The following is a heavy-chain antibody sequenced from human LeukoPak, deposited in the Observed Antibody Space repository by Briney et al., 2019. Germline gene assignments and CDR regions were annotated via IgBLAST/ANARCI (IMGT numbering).Heavy chain of an antibody. CDR3: ARDGTYSSGWYEFDY. D-gene: IGHD6-19*01. Sequence: GASVKVSCRASRYTFTSYYMHWVRQAPGQGLEWMGIINPSGGSTSYAQKFQGRVTMTRDTSTSTVYMELSSLRSEDTAVYYCARDGTYSSGWYEFDYWGQGTLVTVSS. CDR1: RYTFTSYY. J-gene: IGHJ4*02. CDR2: INPSGGST. V-gene: IGHV1-46*01.